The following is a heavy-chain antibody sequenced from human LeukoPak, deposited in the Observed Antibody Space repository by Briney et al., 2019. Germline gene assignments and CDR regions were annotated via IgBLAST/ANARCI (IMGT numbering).Heavy chain of an antibody. V-gene: IGHV1-69*13. Sequence: GASVKVSCKASGGTFSSYAISWVRQAPGQGLEWMGGIIPIFGTANYAQKFQGRVTITADESTSTAYMELSSLRSEDTAVYYCARDRRAMVIGAFDIWGQGTMVTVSS. CDR2: IIPIFGTA. CDR1: GGTFSSYA. D-gene: IGHD5-18*01. CDR3: ARDRRAMVIGAFDI. J-gene: IGHJ3*02.